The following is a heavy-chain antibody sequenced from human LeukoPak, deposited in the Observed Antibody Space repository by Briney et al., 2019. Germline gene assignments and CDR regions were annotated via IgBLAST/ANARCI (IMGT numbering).Heavy chain of an antibody. CDR3: AKDGPGIVGSFH. CDR2: ISGSGGST. D-gene: IGHD1-26*01. CDR1: GFTFSSYG. J-gene: IGHJ4*02. Sequence: GGSLRLSCAASGFTFSSYGMSWVRQAPGKGLEWVSAISGSGGSTYYADSVKGRFTISRDNSKNTLYLQMNSLRAEDTTVYYCAKDGPGIVGSFHWGQGTLVTVSS. V-gene: IGHV3-23*01.